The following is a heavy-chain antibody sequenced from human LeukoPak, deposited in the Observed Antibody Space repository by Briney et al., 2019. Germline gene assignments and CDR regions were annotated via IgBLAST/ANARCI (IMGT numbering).Heavy chain of an antibody. CDR2: IYYSGST. V-gene: IGHV4-39*01. Sequence: PSETLSLTCTVSGGSISSSSYYWGWIRQPPGKGLEWIGSIYYSGSTYYNPSLKSRVTISVDTSKNQFSLKLSSVTAADTAVYYCASQIAAAVDFDYWGQGTLVTVSS. D-gene: IGHD6-13*01. CDR3: ASQIAAAVDFDY. CDR1: GGSISSSSYY. J-gene: IGHJ4*02.